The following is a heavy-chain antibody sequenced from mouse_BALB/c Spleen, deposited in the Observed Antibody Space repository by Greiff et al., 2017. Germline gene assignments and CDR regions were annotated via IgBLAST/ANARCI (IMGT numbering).Heavy chain of an antibody. D-gene: IGHD2-10*02. J-gene: IGHJ4*01. CDR3: ARYGRDYAMDY. CDR1: GFSLTGYG. V-gene: IGHV2-6-7*01. Sequence: QVQLKESGPGLVAPSQSLSITCTVSGFSLTGYGVNWVRQPPGKGLEWLGMIWGDGSTDYNSALKSRLSISKDNSKSQVFLKMNSLQTDDTARYYCARYGRDYAMDYWGQGTSVTVSS. CDR2: IWGDGST.